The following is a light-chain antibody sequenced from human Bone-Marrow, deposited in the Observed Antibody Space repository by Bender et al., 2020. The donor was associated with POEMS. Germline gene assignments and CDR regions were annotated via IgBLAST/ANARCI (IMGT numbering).Light chain of an antibody. J-gene: IGLJ2*01. CDR2: EVS. CDR1: SSDIGAYNF. V-gene: IGLV2-14*01. CDR3: SSFGSTKI. Sequence: QSALTQPASVSGSPGQSITISCAGTSSDIGAYNFVSWYQQHPGRAPKLIIYEVSPRPSGVSSRFSGSKSGNSASLTISGLQADDEADYYCSSFGSTKIFGGGTKVTVL.